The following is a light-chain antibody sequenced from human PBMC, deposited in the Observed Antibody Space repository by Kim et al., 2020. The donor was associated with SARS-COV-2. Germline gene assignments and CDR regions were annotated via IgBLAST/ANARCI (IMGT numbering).Light chain of an antibody. CDR3: QQYSHWPLN. Sequence: EIVMTQSPATLSVSPGERATLSCRASQSVSSILAWYQQKPGQAPRLLIYGASTRATGIPGRFSGSGSGTEFTLTISSLQSEDFAVYYCQQYSHWPLNFGGGTKVDIK. V-gene: IGKV3-15*01. J-gene: IGKJ4*01. CDR1: QSVSSI. CDR2: GAS.